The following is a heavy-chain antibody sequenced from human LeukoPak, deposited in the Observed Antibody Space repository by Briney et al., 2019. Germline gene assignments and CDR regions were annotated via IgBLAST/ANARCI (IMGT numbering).Heavy chain of an antibody. J-gene: IGHJ5*02. Sequence: SETLSLXCTVSGGSISSGSYYWSWIRQPAGKGLEWIGRIYTSGSTNYNPSLKSRVTISVDTSKNQFSLKLSSVTAADTAVYYCAIDLIAVAGTFWFDPWGQGTLVTVSS. D-gene: IGHD6-19*01. CDR2: IYTSGST. CDR3: AIDLIAVAGTFWFDP. CDR1: GGSISSGSYY. V-gene: IGHV4-61*02.